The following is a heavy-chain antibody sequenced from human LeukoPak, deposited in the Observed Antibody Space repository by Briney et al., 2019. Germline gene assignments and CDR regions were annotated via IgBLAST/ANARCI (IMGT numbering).Heavy chain of an antibody. CDR2: INPNSGGT. CDR3: ARDGGYYDSSGYYSNYYYYMDV. CDR1: GYTFTGYY. J-gene: IGHJ6*03. Sequence: ASVKVSCKASGYTFTGYYMHWVRQAPGQGLEWMGWINPNSGGTNYAQKFQGRVTMTRDTSISTAYMELSRLRSDDTAVYYCARDGGYYDSSGYYSNYYYYMDVWGKGTTVTISS. V-gene: IGHV1-2*02. D-gene: IGHD3-22*01.